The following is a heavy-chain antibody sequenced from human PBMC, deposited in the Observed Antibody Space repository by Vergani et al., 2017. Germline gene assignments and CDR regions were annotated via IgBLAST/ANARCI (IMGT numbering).Heavy chain of an antibody. CDR1: GASIRSSNYY. Sequence: QLQLQESGPGLVKPSATLSLTCSVSGASIRSSNYYWGWIRQPPGKGLGGIASIYYSGSTYYNPSLKSRVTISVDTSKNQFSMKLSSVTAADTAVYFCARHSTVEWLVKLGWFDPWGQGILVTVSS. D-gene: IGHD6-19*01. CDR3: ARHSTVEWLVKLGWFDP. J-gene: IGHJ5*02. CDR2: IYYSGST. V-gene: IGHV4-39*01.